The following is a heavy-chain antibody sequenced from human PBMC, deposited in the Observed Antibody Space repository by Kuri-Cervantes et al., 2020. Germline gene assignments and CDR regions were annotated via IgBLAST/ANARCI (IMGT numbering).Heavy chain of an antibody. CDR2: ISWNSGSI. Sequence: SLKISCAASGFTFDDYAMHWVRQAPGKGLEWVSGISWNSGSIGYADSVKSRFTISRDNAKNSLYLQMNSLRAEDTALYYCAKDLYGSGSDWGQGTLVTVSS. CDR3: AKDLYGSGSD. CDR1: GFTFDDYA. V-gene: IGHV3-9*01. D-gene: IGHD3-10*01. J-gene: IGHJ4*02.